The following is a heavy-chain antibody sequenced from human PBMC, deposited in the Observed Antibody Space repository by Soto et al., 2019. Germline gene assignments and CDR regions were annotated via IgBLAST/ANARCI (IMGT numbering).Heavy chain of an antibody. V-gene: IGHV3-9*01. CDR3: AKVKDPLTSSGYYFDY. Sequence: LILSCAASGFTFDDYSMDWVRQAPLKGLEWVSVISWNSGSIGYADSVKGRFTISRDNAKNSLYLQMNSLRAEDTALYYCAKVKDPLTSSGYYFDYWGQGTLVTVSS. J-gene: IGHJ4*02. D-gene: IGHD3-22*01. CDR2: ISWNSGSI. CDR1: GFTFDDYS.